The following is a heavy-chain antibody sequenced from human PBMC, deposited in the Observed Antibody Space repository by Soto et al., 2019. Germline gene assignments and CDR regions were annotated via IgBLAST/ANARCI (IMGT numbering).Heavy chain of an antibody. CDR1: GFTISGKKY. J-gene: IGHJ3*01. V-gene: IGHV3-53*01. CDR3: ATWHEREHAYDV. D-gene: IGHD1-1*01. Sequence: DVQLVESGGGLIQHGESLRMSCAAFGFTISGKKYVAWVRQAPGKGLEWVSALYDIDGSFYADSVKGRFTTSSDSSKTTVYLQMNDLRPDDTAVYYCATWHEREHAYDVWGLGTTVTVSS. CDR2: LYDIDGS.